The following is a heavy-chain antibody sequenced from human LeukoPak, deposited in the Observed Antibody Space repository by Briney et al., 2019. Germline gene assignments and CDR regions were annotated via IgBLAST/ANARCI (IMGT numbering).Heavy chain of an antibody. CDR2: IYTSGST. CDR1: GGSISSGSYY. V-gene: IGHV4-61*02. Sequence: SQTLSLTCTVSGGSISSGSYYWSWIRQPAGKGLEWIGRIYTSGSTNYNPSLKSRVTISVDTSKNQFSLKLSSVTAAGTAVYYCAGERRGFGPNYYYYMDVWGKGTTVTVSS. CDR3: AGERRGFGPNYYYYMDV. D-gene: IGHD3-10*01. J-gene: IGHJ6*03.